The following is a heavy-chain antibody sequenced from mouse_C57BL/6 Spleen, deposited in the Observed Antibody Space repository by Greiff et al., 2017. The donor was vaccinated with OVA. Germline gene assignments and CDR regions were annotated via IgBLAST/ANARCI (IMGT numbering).Heavy chain of an antibody. Sequence: EVQGVESGGGLVKPGGSLKLSCAASGFTFSSYTMSWVRQTPEKRLEWVATISGGGGNTYYPDSVKGRFTISRDNAKNTLYLQMSSLRSEDTALYYCARPYYYGRWGQGTSVTVSS. CDR2: ISGGGGNT. V-gene: IGHV5-9*01. J-gene: IGHJ4*01. D-gene: IGHD1-1*01. CDR3: ARPYYYGR. CDR1: GFTFSSYT.